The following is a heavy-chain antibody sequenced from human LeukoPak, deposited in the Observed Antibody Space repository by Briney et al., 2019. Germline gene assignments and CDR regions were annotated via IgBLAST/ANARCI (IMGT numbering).Heavy chain of an antibody. Sequence: SVKVSCKASGGTFISYAISWVRQAPGQGLEWMGGIIPIFGTANYAQKFQGRVTITRDTSASTAYMELSSLRSEDTAVYYCARDRDYYDSSGYDYWGQGTLVTVSS. D-gene: IGHD3-22*01. CDR2: IIPIFGTA. CDR3: ARDRDYYDSSGYDY. V-gene: IGHV1-69*05. CDR1: GGTFISYA. J-gene: IGHJ4*02.